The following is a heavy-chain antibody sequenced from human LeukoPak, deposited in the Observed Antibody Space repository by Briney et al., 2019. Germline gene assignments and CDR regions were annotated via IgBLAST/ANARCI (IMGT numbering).Heavy chain of an antibody. V-gene: IGHV4-38-2*02. J-gene: IGHJ6*03. CDR1: GYSISSGYY. Sequence: PETLSLTCTVSGYSISSGYYWGWIRQPPGKGLEWIGSIYHSGSTYYNPSLKSRVTISVDTSKNQFSLKLSSVTAADTAVYYCARDAYSSSYYYYYMDVWGKGTTVTVSS. D-gene: IGHD6-6*01. CDR3: ARDAYSSSYYYYYMDV. CDR2: IYHSGST.